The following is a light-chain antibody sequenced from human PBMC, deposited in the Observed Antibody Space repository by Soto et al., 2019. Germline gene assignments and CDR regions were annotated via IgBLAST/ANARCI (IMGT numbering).Light chain of an antibody. CDR1: SSNIGSNA. Sequence: QAVVTQPPSASGTPGQRVTISCSGSSSNIGSNAINWYQQLPGTAPKLLMHSSNQRPSGVPDRFSGSKSGTSASLAISGPQSEDEADYYCAAWDDSLNGVVFGGGTKLTVL. CDR2: SSN. J-gene: IGLJ2*01. V-gene: IGLV1-44*01. CDR3: AAWDDSLNGVV.